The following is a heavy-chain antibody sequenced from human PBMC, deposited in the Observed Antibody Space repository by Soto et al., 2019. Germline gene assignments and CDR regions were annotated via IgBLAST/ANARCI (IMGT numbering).Heavy chain of an antibody. V-gene: IGHV3-23*01. CDR3: AKSWQNSNWYGHDAFDI. CDR1: GFTFSSYA. Sequence: GGSLRLSCAASGFTFSSYAMSWVRQAPGKGLEWVSAISGSGGSTYYADSVKGRFTISRDNSKNTLYLQMNSLRAEDTAVYYCAKSWQNSNWYGHDAFDIWGQGTMVTVSS. D-gene: IGHD6-13*01. CDR2: ISGSGGST. J-gene: IGHJ3*02.